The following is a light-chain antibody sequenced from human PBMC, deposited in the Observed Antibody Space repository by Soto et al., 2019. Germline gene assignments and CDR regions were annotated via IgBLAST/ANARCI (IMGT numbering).Light chain of an antibody. Sequence: EIVLTQSPGTLSLSPGERATLSCRASQSVSNNYLAWYQQKPGQAPRLLIYGASNRATGIPARFSGSGSGTDLTLTIRSLEHEDFAVYYCKQYGSSGTCGQGNKVQI. V-gene: IGKV3-20*01. CDR3: KQYGSSGT. J-gene: IGKJ1*01. CDR1: QSVSNNY. CDR2: GAS.